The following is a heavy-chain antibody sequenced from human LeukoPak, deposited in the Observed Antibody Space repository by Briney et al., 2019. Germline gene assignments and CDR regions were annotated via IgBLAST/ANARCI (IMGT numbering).Heavy chain of an antibody. V-gene: IGHV3-30*02. CDR3: AKTRSPYYYDSSGF. CDR2: IRYDGSNK. CDR1: GFIFSSYG. Sequence: GGSLRLSCAASGFIFSSYGMHWVRQAPGKGLEWVAFIRYDGSNKYHADSVKGRFTISRDNSKNTLYLQMNSLRAEDTAVYYCAKTRSPYYYDSSGFWGQGTLVTVSS. J-gene: IGHJ4*02. D-gene: IGHD3-22*01.